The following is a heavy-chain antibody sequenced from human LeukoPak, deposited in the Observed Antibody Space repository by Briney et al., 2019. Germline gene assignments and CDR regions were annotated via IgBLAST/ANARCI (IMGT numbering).Heavy chain of an antibody. J-gene: IGHJ5*02. CDR2: INPNSGGT. D-gene: IGHD2-2*01. CDR3: ARRYCSSTSCPLWFDP. CDR1: GYTFTGYY. Sequence: ASVKVSCKASGYTFTGYYMHWVRQAPGQGLEWRGWINPNSGGTNYAQKFQGRVTMTRDTSISTAYMELSRLRSDDTAVYYCARRYCSSTSCPLWFDPWGQGTLVTVSS. V-gene: IGHV1-2*02.